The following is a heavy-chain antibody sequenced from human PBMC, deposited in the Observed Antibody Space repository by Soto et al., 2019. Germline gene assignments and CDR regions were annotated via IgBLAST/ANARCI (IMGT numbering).Heavy chain of an antibody. CDR3: ARGCYDFWSGYWFDP. V-gene: IGHV1-2*02. CDR2: INPNSGGT. CDR1: GYTFTGYY. D-gene: IGHD3-3*01. J-gene: IGHJ5*02. Sequence: ASVKVSCKASGYTFTGYYMHWVRQAPGQGLEWMGWINPNSGGTNYAQKFQGRVTMTRDTSISTAYMELSRLRSDDTAVYYCARGCYDFWSGYWFDPWGQGTLVTVSS.